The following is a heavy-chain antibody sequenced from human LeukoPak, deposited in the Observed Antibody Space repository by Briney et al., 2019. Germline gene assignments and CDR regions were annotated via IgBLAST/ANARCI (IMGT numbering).Heavy chain of an antibody. V-gene: IGHV3-7*01. D-gene: IGHD2-2*02. Sequence: GGSLRLSCVGSGFTFSSYWMSWVRQAPGKGLEWLANIKQDGSEKYYVDSVKGRFTISRDNAKNSLYLQMNSLRAEDTAVYYCARDIVVVPAAIGPLPRRRWFDPWGQGTLVTVSS. CDR2: IKQDGSEK. CDR1: GFTFSSYW. CDR3: ARDIVVVPAAIGPLPRRRWFDP. J-gene: IGHJ5*02.